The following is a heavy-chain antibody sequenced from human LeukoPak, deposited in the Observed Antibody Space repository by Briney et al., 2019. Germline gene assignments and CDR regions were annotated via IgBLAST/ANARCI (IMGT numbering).Heavy chain of an antibody. CDR2: IYTSGST. V-gene: IGHV4-61*02. Sequence: SETLSLTCTVSGGSISSGSYYWSWIRQPAGKGLEWIGRIYTSGSTNYNPSLKSRVTISADTSKNQFSLKLSSVTAADTAVYYCARGWARGYDFWSDNWFDPWGQGTLVTVSS. J-gene: IGHJ5*02. D-gene: IGHD3-3*01. CDR1: GGSISSGSYY. CDR3: ARGWARGYDFWSDNWFDP.